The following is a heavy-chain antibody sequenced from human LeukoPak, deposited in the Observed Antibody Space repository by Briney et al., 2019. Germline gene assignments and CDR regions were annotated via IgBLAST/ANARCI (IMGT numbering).Heavy chain of an antibody. Sequence: PGGSLRLPCAASGFTFSNYAMSWVRQAPGKGLEWVAIISGGGADTYYAGAVKGRFTISRDNSRNTLFLQMHSLRAEDTAVYYCAKGDTGLVRRYYFDLWGQGTLVTVSS. CDR3: AKGDTGLVRRYYFDL. V-gene: IGHV3-23*01. CDR1: GFTFSNYA. D-gene: IGHD5-18*01. J-gene: IGHJ4*02. CDR2: ISGGGADT.